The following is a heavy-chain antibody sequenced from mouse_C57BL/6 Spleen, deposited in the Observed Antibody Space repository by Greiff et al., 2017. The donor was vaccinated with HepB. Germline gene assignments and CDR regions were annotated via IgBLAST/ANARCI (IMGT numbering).Heavy chain of an antibody. D-gene: IGHD1-1*01. Sequence: QVQLKQSGAELVMPGASVKLSCKASGYTFTSYWMHWVKQRPGQGLEWIGEIDPSDSYTNYNQKFKGKSTLTVDKSSSTAYMQLSSLTSEDSAVYYCARSSHDAMDYWGQGTSVTVSS. CDR2: IDPSDSYT. V-gene: IGHV1-69*01. CDR3: ARSSHDAMDY. J-gene: IGHJ4*01. CDR1: GYTFTSYW.